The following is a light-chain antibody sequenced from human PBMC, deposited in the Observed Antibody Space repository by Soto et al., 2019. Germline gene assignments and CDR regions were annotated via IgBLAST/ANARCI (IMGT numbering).Light chain of an antibody. J-gene: IGKJ1*01. V-gene: IGKV3-15*01. CDR2: GAS. Sequence: DILLTQSPATLSVSPGERATLSCLASQSISSNLAWYQQKPGQAPRLLIYGASTRATGIPARFSGSGSGTEFTLTISSLQSEDFAVYYCQQYNNWPPLTFGQGTKVDIK. CDR3: QQYNNWPPLT. CDR1: QSISSN.